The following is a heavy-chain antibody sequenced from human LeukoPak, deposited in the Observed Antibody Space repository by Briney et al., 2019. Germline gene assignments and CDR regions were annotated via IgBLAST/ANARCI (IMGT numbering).Heavy chain of an antibody. D-gene: IGHD1-26*01. CDR1: GGSFSGYY. Sequence: SETLSLTCAVYGGSFSGYYWSWIRQPPGKGLEWIGEINHSGSTNYNPSLKSRVTISVDTSKNQFSLKLSSMTAADTAVYYCARGEEWELLYGYWGQGTLVTVSS. CDR3: ARGEEWELLYGY. J-gene: IGHJ4*02. V-gene: IGHV4-34*01. CDR2: INHSGST.